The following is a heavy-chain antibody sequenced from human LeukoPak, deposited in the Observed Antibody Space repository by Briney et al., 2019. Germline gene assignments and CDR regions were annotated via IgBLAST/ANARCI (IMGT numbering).Heavy chain of an antibody. Sequence: ASVTVSCKASGYTFTSYGISWVRQAPGQGLEWMGWISAYNGNTNYAQKLQGRVTMTTDTSTCTAYMELRSLRSDDTAVYYCARDSAYSNYERTFDYWGQGTLVTVSS. CDR3: ARDSAYSNYERTFDY. D-gene: IGHD4-11*01. CDR2: ISAYNGNT. J-gene: IGHJ4*02. V-gene: IGHV1-18*01. CDR1: GYTFTSYG.